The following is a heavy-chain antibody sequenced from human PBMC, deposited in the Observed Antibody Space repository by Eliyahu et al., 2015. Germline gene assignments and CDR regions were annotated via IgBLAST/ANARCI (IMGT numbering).Heavy chain of an antibody. CDR3: ARRFGDYVRYFGP. CDR1: GFXLSXRGXG. Sequence: QITLEESGPTLVKPTQTLPLTCXFSGFXLSXRGXGVGWIRXPPGKALEWLAHIYWDDNKRYSPSLKNRLTVTKATSKNRVVLTMTNVDLVDTATYYCARRFGDYVRYFGPWGQGILVTVSS. D-gene: IGHD3-10*01. J-gene: IGHJ5*02. V-gene: IGHV2-5*02. CDR2: IYWDDNK.